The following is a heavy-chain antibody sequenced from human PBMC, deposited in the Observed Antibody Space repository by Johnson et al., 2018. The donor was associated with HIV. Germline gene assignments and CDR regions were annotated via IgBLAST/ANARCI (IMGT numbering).Heavy chain of an antibody. CDR1: GFTFSNAW. J-gene: IGHJ3*02. D-gene: IGHD1-14*01. CDR3: TTEIGFSSLPPPVGHAFDI. CDR2: IKSKTDGGTT. Sequence: EVHLVESGGGLVKPGGSLRLSCAASGFTFSNAWMSWVRQAPGKGLEWVGRIKSKTDGGTTDYAAPVKCRFTISRDDSKNMPYMQMNSLKTEDTAVYYCTTEIGFSSLPPPVGHAFDIWGQGTMVTVSS. V-gene: IGHV3-15*01.